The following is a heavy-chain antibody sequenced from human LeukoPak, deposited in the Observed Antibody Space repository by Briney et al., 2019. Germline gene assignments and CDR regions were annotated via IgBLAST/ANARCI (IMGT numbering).Heavy chain of an antibody. CDR1: GFSFNIYW. Sequence: GGSLRLSCAASGFSFNIYWMSWVRQAPEKGLEWVSVIYSGGSTYYADSVKGRFTISRDNSKNTLYLQMNSLRAEDTAVYYCAHSRELLLDAFDIWGQGTMVTVSS. CDR3: AHSRELLLDAFDI. D-gene: IGHD1-26*01. V-gene: IGHV3-66*01. CDR2: IYSGGST. J-gene: IGHJ3*02.